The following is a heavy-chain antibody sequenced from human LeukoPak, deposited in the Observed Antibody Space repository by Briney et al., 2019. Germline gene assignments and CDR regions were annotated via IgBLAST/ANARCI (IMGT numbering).Heavy chain of an antibody. CDR1: GYIFTGYY. J-gene: IGHJ4*02. Sequence: ASVKVSCKASGYIFTGYYMHWVRQAPGQGLEWMGWINPNSGGTNYAQKFQGRVTMTRDTSISTAYMELSRLGSDDTAVYYCARVYDSSTYDYWGQGTLVTVSS. CDR3: ARVYDSSTYDY. V-gene: IGHV1-2*02. CDR2: INPNSGGT. D-gene: IGHD3-22*01.